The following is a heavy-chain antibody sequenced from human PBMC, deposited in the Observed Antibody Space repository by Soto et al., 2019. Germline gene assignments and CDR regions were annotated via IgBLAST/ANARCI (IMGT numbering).Heavy chain of an antibody. CDR1: GFTFSSYG. D-gene: IGHD1-26*01. CDR3: ARAGDSGSYFQH. V-gene: IGHV3-33*01. J-gene: IGHJ1*01. CDR2: IWYDGSNK. Sequence: QVQLVESGGGVVQPGRSLRLSCAASGFTFSSYGMHWVRQAPGKGLEWVAVIWYDGSNKYYADSVKGRFTISRDNSKNTRYLPMNSLRAEDTAVYYCARAGDSGSYFQHWGQGTLVTVSS.